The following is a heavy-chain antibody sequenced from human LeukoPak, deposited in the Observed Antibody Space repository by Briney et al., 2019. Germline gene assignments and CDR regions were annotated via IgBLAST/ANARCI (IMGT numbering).Heavy chain of an antibody. Sequence: PSETLSLTCTVSGGSISSYYWSWIRQPPGKGLEWLGYIYHSGSTNYNPSLKSRVAISVDTSKNQFSLKLSSVTAADTAVYYCARVITVRGVIFDYWGQGTLVTVSS. CDR2: IYHSGST. J-gene: IGHJ4*02. D-gene: IGHD3-16*01. V-gene: IGHV4-59*01. CDR1: GGSISSYY. CDR3: ARVITVRGVIFDY.